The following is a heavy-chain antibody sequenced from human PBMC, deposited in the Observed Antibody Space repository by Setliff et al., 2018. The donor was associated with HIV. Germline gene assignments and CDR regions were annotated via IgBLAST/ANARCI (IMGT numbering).Heavy chain of an antibody. Sequence: GGSLRLSCAASGVTVSKNYMSWVRQAPGKGLEWASVIYTGGATFYADSVKARFTISRDNSRNTLYLQMNSLRAEDTAVYYCARSNLRRYCDPDCYFDLWGRGTLVTVSS. D-gene: IGHD4-17*01. CDR1: GVTVSKNY. V-gene: IGHV3-66*02. CDR2: IYTGGAT. CDR3: ARSNLRRYCDPDCYFDL. J-gene: IGHJ2*01.